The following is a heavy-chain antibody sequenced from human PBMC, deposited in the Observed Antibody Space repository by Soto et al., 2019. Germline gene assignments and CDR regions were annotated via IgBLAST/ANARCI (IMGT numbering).Heavy chain of an antibody. CDR2: ISYDGSNK. V-gene: IGHV3-30-3*01. CDR1: GFTFSSYA. D-gene: IGHD5-12*01. CDR3: ARGGLQLREAFDY. J-gene: IGHJ4*02. Sequence: QVQLVESGGGVVQPGRSLRLSCAASGFTFSSYAMHWVRQAPGKGLEWVAVISYDGSNKYYADSVKGRFTISRDNSKNTLYLQMNSLRAEDTAVYYCARGGLQLREAFDYWGQGTLVIVSS.